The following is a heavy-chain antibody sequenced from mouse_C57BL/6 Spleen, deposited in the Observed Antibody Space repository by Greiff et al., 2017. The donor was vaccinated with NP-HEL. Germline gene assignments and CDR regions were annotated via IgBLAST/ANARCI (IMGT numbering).Heavy chain of an antibody. D-gene: IGHD1-1*02. CDR1: GYTFTSYW. V-gene: IGHV1-7*01. Sequence: QVQLQQSGAELAKPGASVKLSCKASGYTFTSYWMHWVKQRPGQGLEWIGYINPSSGYTKYNQKFKDKATLTADKSSSTAYMQLSSLTYEDSAVHFCARSYGLWYFDVWGTGTTVTVSS. J-gene: IGHJ1*03. CDR2: INPSSGYT. CDR3: ARSYGLWYFDV.